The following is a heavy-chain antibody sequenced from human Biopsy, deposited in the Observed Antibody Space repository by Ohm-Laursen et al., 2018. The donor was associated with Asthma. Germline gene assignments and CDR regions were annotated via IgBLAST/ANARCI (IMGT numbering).Heavy chain of an antibody. CDR1: GFSLRNARMG. CDR3: ARVVNYEFRSGYWFDP. CDR2: IFSNDEK. V-gene: IGHV2-26*01. Sequence: PPQTLTLTCTVSGFSLRNARMGVTWIRQPPGKALEWLGRIFSNDEKSHSTSLKSRITISKDPAKSQVVLTMSNMDPVETATYYCARVVNYEFRSGYWFDPWGQGTLVTVSS. J-gene: IGHJ5*02. D-gene: IGHD3-3*01.